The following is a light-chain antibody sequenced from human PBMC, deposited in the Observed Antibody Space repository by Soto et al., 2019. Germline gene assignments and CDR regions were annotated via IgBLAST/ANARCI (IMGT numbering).Light chain of an antibody. J-gene: IGLJ3*02. CDR1: SSDIGRHNY. CDR2: EVT. V-gene: IGLV2-14*01. Sequence: QSTLTQPASLSGSPGQSITIYCTGTSSDIGRHNYVSWYGHHPGKAPQLVIYEVTNRPSGISNRFSGSKSDNTASLTISGLQAEDEANYYCSSFTSSSIWVFGGGTQLTVL. CDR3: SSFTSSSIWV.